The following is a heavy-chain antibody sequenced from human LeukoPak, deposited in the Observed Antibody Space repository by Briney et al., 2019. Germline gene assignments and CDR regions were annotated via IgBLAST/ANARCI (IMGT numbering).Heavy chain of an antibody. V-gene: IGHV4-59*01. J-gene: IGHJ4*02. CDR1: GGSISSYY. CDR2: IYYSGST. Sequence: SETLSLTCTVSGGSISSYYWSWIRQPPGKGLEWIGYIYYSGSTNYNPSLKSRVTISVDTSKNQFSLKLSSVTAADTAVYYCARAPRWLLYYFDYWGQGTLVTVSS. D-gene: IGHD5-24*01. CDR3: ARAPRWLLYYFDY.